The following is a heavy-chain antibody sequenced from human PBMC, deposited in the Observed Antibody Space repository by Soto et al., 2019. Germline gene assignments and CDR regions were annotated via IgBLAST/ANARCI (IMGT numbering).Heavy chain of an antibody. D-gene: IGHD5-18*01. Sequence: QVQLVQSGAEVKTPESSVKVSCKAPGGTFSTYAISWVRQAPGQGLEWMGGIIPMFGTANYAQRCQDRVTITADESTTTGYMELSSLRSEDTAVYFCASGIQLWLRRINNGYSGWGQGTLGTVSS. CDR3: ASGIQLWLRRINNGYSG. J-gene: IGHJ4*02. V-gene: IGHV1-69*12. CDR2: IIPMFGTA. CDR1: GGTFSTYA.